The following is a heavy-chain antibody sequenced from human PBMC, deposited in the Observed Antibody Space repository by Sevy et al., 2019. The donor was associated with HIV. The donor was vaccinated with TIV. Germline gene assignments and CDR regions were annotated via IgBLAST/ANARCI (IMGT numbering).Heavy chain of an antibody. CDR3: ARDSARVIVPTAGFDS. CDR1: GFSFSWYW. Sequence: GGSLRLSCAASGFSFSWYWMSWVRQTPEKGLEWVANIKQDGSEKNYVDSVKGRFTISRDNSKNMLNLEMNSLRAEDTALYFCARDSARVIVPTAGFDSWGQGTVVTVSS. V-gene: IGHV3-7*01. J-gene: IGHJ5*01. D-gene: IGHD1-1*01. CDR2: IKQDGSEK.